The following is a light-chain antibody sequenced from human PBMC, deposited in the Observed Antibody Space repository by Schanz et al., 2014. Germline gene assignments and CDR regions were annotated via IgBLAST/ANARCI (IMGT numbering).Light chain of an antibody. J-gene: IGLJ1*01. V-gene: IGLV1-40*01. Sequence: SVLTHPPSVSGAPGQRVTISCTGSSSNIGAGYDVHWYQQLPGTAPKLLIYGNSNRPSGGPGRFSGSRSGTSASLAITGLQAEDEADYYCQSYDSSLSGYVFGTGTKPTVL. CDR2: GNS. CDR3: QSYDSSLSGYV. CDR1: SSNIGAGYD.